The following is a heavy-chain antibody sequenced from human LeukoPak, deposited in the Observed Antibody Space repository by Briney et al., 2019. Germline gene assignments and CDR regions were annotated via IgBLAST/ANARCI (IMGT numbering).Heavy chain of an antibody. CDR2: ITSSGTYI. CDR1: GFTFNNYN. V-gene: IGHV3-21*01. Sequence: PGGSLRLSCATSGFTFNNYNMNWVRQAPGRALEWVSSITSSGTYIFYADSVKGRFTISRDNTSNSVYLQMNSLRAEDTAVYYCARDRIAVAGTHYYYYYMDVWGKGTTVTISS. D-gene: IGHD6-19*01. CDR3: ARDRIAVAGTHYYYYYMDV. J-gene: IGHJ6*03.